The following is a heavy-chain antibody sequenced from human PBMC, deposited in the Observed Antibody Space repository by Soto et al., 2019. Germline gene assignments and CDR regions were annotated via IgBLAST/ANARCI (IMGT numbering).Heavy chain of an antibody. CDR2: IYPSDSDS. V-gene: IGHV5-51*01. CDR1: GYSFTTYW. D-gene: IGHD3-16*01. J-gene: IGHJ5*02. CDR3: AGYKGGTVST. Sequence: PGESLKISCKGSGYSFTTYWIGWVRQMPGKGLEWMGIIYPSDSDSTYSPSFRGQVTFSVDKSINTAYLQWSSLEASDTAMYYCAGYKGGTVSTWGKGPLVPASA.